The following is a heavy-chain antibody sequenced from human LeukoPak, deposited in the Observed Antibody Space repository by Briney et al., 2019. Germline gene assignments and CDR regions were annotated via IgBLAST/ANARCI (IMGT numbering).Heavy chain of an antibody. V-gene: IGHV1-2*06. CDR3: ARAQRRIAAAGTGMSWFDP. CDR2: INPNSGGT. J-gene: IGHJ5*02. Sequence: ASVKVSCKASGYTFTSYYMHWVRQAPGQGLEWMGRINPNSGGTNYAQKFQGRVTMTRDTSISTAYMELSRLRSDDTAVYYCARAQRRIAAAGTGMSWFDPWGQGTLVTVSS. CDR1: GYTFTSYY. D-gene: IGHD6-13*01.